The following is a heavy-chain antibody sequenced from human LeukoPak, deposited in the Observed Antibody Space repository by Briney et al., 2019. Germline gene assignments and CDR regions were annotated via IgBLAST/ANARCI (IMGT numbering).Heavy chain of an antibody. CDR2: IYYSGST. CDR3: ARHLDIAASGTFDY. CDR1: GGSISSSSYY. J-gene: IGHJ4*02. V-gene: IGHV4-39*01. Sequence: PSETLSLTCTVSGGSISSSSYYGGWVRQPPGKGLEWIGSIYYSGSTYYNPSLKSRVTISVDTSKNQFSLKLSSVTAADTAVYYWARHLDIAASGTFDYWGQGTLVTVSS. D-gene: IGHD6-13*01.